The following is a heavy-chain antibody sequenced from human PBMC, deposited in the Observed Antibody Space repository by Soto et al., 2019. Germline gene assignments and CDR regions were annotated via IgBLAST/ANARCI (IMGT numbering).Heavy chain of an antibody. CDR3: ARVSIRERPYYDFWSGYPPMNYYMDV. CDR2: IYSGGRT. Sequence: GGSLRLSCAASGFTVSRNYMSWVRQAPGKGLEWVSAIYSGGRTYYADSVKGRFTISRDNSLKLSSVTAADTAVYYCARVSIRERPYYDFWSGYPPMNYYMDVWGKGTTVTVSS. D-gene: IGHD3-3*01. V-gene: IGHV3-66*01. CDR1: GFTVSRNY. J-gene: IGHJ6*03.